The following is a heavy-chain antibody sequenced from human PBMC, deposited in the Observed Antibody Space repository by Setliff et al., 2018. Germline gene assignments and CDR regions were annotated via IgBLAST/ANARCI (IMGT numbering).Heavy chain of an antibody. V-gene: IGHV4-61*02. CDR1: GDSINSGTYY. D-gene: IGHD3-10*01. CDR2: IYTGGST. J-gene: IGHJ6*02. CDR3: ARGGLWFGELLWKYYYYGMDV. Sequence: PSETLSLTCSVSGDSINSGTYYWSWFRQSAGKGLEWIGRIYTGGSTNYNPSLKSRVTISVDTSKNQFSLKLSSVTAADTAVYYCARGGLWFGELLWKYYYYGMDVWGQGTTVTVSS.